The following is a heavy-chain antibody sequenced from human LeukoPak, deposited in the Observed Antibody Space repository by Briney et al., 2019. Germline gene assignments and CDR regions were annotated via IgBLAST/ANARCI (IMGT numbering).Heavy chain of an antibody. CDR3: ARGRDGYSD. CDR1: GGSFSGYY. Sequence: SETLSLTCAVYGGSFSGYYWSWIRQPPGKGLEWIGEINHSGSTNYNPSLKSRVTLSVDMSKNQFSLKLTSVTAADTAVYYCARGRDGYSDWGQGILVTVSS. CDR2: INHSGST. J-gene: IGHJ4*02. D-gene: IGHD5-24*01. V-gene: IGHV4-34*01.